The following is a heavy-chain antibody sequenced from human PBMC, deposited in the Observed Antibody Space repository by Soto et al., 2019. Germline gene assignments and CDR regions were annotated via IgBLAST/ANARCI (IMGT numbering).Heavy chain of an antibody. V-gene: IGHV3-23*01. CDR2: ISGSGGST. J-gene: IGHJ6*02. CDR1: GFTFSSYA. CDR3: AKGGSGWYFYYYYGMEV. Sequence: PGGSLRLSCAASGFTFSSYAMSWVRQAPGKGLEWVSAISGSGGSTYYADSVKGRFTISRDNSKNTLYLQMNSLRAEDTAVYYCAKGGSGWYFYYYYGMEVWGQGTTVTVSS. D-gene: IGHD6-19*01.